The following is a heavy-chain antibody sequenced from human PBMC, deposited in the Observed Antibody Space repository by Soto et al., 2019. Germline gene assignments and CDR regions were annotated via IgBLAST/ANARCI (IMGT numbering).Heavy chain of an antibody. CDR2: IRSFDYRK. CDR1: GLAFSQYG. CDR3: AKDVESGWYEAFDY. Sequence: GFLRLSCTASGLAFSQYGMSWVRQAPGKGLEWVSSIRSFDYRKNYADSVKGRFTISRDNSKRTLSLQMNSLRAEDTAVYYCAKDVESGWYEAFDYWGPGTLVTVSS. J-gene: IGHJ4*02. D-gene: IGHD6-19*01. V-gene: IGHV3-23*01.